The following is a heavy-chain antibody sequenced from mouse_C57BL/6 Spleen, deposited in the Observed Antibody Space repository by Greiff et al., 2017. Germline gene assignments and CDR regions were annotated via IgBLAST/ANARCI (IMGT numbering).Heavy chain of an antibody. CDR3: ARRYYGSSYYVDY. D-gene: IGHD1-1*01. Sequence: QVQLQQPGAELVMPGASVTLSCQASGYTFTSYWMHWVKQRPGHGLEWIGEIDPSDSYTNYNQKFKGKSTLTVDKSSSTAYMQRSSLTSEDSAVYYCARRYYGSSYYVDYWGQGTTLTVSS. CDR2: IDPSDSYT. CDR1: GYTFTSYW. V-gene: IGHV1-69*01. J-gene: IGHJ2*01.